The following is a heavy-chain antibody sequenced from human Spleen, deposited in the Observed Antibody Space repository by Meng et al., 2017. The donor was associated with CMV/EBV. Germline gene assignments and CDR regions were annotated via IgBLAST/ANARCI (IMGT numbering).Heavy chain of an antibody. V-gene: IGHV4-34*01. Sequence: QVHLQQWGAGLLKPSETLSLTCAVHGGSFSGYYWSWIRQPPGKGLEWIGEINHSGSTNYNTSLKSRVTISVDTSKNQFSLKLSSVTAADTAVYYCARERKGRIQLWPRMYYFDYWGQGTLVTVSS. CDR3: ARERKGRIQLWPRMYYFDY. D-gene: IGHD5-18*01. J-gene: IGHJ4*02. CDR1: GGSFSGYY. CDR2: INHSGST.